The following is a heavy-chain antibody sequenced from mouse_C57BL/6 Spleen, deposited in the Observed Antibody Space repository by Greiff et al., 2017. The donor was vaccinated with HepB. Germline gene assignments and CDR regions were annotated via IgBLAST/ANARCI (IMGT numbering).Heavy chain of an antibody. D-gene: IGHD4-1*02. CDR1: GFTFSSYA. Sequence: EVKLMESGGGLVKPGGSLKLSCAASGFTFSSYAMSWVRQTPEKRLEWVATISDGGSYTYYPDNVKGRFTISRDNAKNNLYLQMSHLKSEDTAMYYCARDQLGFDYWGQGTTLTVSS. V-gene: IGHV5-4*01. J-gene: IGHJ2*01. CDR3: ARDQLGFDY. CDR2: ISDGGSYT.